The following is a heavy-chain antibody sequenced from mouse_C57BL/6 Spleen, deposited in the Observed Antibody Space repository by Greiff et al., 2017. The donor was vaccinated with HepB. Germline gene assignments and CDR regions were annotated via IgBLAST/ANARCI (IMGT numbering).Heavy chain of an antibody. CDR3: ARWAPHFSWFAY. CDR1: GYTFTDYY. J-gene: IGHJ3*01. CDR2: INPNNGGT. V-gene: IGHV1-26*01. Sequence: VQLQQSGPELVKPGASVKISCKASGYTFTDYYMNWVKQSHGKSLEWIGDINPNNGGTSYNQKFKGKATLTVDKSSSTAYMELRSLTSEDSAVYYCARWAPHFSWFAYWGQGTLVTVSA.